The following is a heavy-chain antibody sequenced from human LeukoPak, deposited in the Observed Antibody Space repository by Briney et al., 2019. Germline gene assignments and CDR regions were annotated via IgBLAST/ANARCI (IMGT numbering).Heavy chain of an antibody. CDR1: GFTFSSYW. J-gene: IGHJ5*02. D-gene: IGHD3-22*01. CDR2: INSDGSST. Sequence: GGSLRLSCAASGFTFSSYWMHWVRHAPGKGLVWVSRINSDGSSTSYADSVKGRFTISRDNAKNTLYLQMNSLRAEDTAVYYCARDLGQYYDTSDNWFDPWGQGTLVTVSS. CDR3: ARDLGQYYDTSDNWFDP. V-gene: IGHV3-74*01.